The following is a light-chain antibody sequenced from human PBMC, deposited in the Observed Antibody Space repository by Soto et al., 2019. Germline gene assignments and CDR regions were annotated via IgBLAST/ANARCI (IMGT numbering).Light chain of an antibody. CDR1: QSISNW. CDR2: KAS. V-gene: IGKV1-5*03. Sequence: DIQMTQSPSTVSASVGDRVTITCRASQSISNWLAWYQQKPGKAPKLLIYKASSLESGVPSRFSGSGSGTEFTLTISSLQPDDFATYYCQQYNSSPWTFGQGTKVEIK. J-gene: IGKJ1*01. CDR3: QQYNSSPWT.